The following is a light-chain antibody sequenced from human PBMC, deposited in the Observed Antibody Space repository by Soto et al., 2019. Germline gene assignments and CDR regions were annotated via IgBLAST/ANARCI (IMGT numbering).Light chain of an antibody. CDR1: QSIGTL. V-gene: IGKV1-5*01. CDR2: DAS. Sequence: DIQMTQSPSTLSASLGAKVTITCRASQSIGTLLAWYQQTPGRAPNLLIYDASSLQSGVPSRFSGSGSGTEFTLTISSLQPDDFATYFCQQFKPYPINFGQETRLEI. CDR3: QQFKPYPIN. J-gene: IGKJ5*01.